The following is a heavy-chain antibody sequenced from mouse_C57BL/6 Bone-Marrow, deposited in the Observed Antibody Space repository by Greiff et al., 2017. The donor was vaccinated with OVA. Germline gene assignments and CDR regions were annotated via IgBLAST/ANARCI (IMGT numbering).Heavy chain of an antibody. J-gene: IGHJ1*03. Sequence: EVQRVESGGGLVKPGGSLKLSCAASGFTFSDYGMHWVRQAPEKGLEWVAYISSGSSTIYYADTVKGRFTISRDNAKNTLFLQMTSLRCEDTAMYYCARINYWYFDVWGTGTTVTVSS. CDR2: ISSGSSTI. CDR1: GFTFSDYG. V-gene: IGHV5-17*01. CDR3: ARINYWYFDV.